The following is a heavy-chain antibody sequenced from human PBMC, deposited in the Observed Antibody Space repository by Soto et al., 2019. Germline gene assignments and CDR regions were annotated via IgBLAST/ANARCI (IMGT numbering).Heavy chain of an antibody. J-gene: IGHJ5*02. CDR2: IYYSGST. CDR1: GGSISSGDYY. D-gene: IGHD3-9*01. Sequence: LSLTCTVSGGSISSGDYYWSWIRQPPGKGLEWIGYIYYSGSTYYNPSLKSRVTISVDTSKNQFSLKLSSVTAADTAVYYCARDGPYYDILTGYRNWFDPWGQGTLVTVSS. V-gene: IGHV4-30-4*01. CDR3: ARDGPYYDILTGYRNWFDP.